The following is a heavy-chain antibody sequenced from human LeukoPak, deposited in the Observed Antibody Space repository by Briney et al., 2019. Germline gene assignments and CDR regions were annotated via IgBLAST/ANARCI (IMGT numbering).Heavy chain of an antibody. CDR3: ARGSSGSGSYYVGFYYYYYGMDV. V-gene: IGHV1-2*02. CDR2: INPNSGGT. CDR1: GYTFTGYY. Sequence: ASVKVSCKASGYTFTGYYMHWVRQAPGQGLEWMGWINPNSGGTNYAQKFQGRVTMTRDTSISTAYMELSRLRSDDTAVYYCARGSSGSGSYYVGFYYYYYGMDVWRQGTTVTVSS. D-gene: IGHD3-10*01. J-gene: IGHJ6*02.